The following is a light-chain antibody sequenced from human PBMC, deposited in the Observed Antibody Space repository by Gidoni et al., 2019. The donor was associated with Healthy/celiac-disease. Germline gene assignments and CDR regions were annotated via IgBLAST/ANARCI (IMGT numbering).Light chain of an antibody. Sequence: IVMTQSPDSLALSLGERAPINCKSRQSILYSSNNKNYLAWYQQKPGQPPKLLIYWASTRESGVPDRCSGSGPGTDFTLTISSLQAEDVAVYYCQQYYSTPPTFGPGTKVEIK. CDR3: QQYYSTPPT. J-gene: IGKJ3*01. CDR2: WAS. CDR1: QSILYSSNNKNY. V-gene: IGKV4-1*01.